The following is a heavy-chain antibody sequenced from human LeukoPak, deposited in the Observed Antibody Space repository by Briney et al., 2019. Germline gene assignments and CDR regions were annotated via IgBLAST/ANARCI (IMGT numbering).Heavy chain of an antibody. CDR3: ARGSEITMVRGVLDY. D-gene: IGHD3-10*01. CDR1: GFTFSSYA. CDR2: ISYDGSNK. J-gene: IGHJ4*02. Sequence: GGSLRLSCAASGFTFSSYAVHWVRQAPGKGLEWVAVISYDGSNKYYADSVKGRFTISRDNSKNTLYLQMNSLRAEDTAVYYCARGSEITMVRGVLDYWGQGTLVTVSS. V-gene: IGHV3-30-3*01.